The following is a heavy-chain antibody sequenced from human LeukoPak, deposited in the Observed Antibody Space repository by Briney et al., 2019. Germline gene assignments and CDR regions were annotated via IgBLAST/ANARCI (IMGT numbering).Heavy chain of an antibody. J-gene: IGHJ3*02. CDR3: VRDTGIREAFDI. D-gene: IGHD3-10*01. Sequence: GGSLRLSCSASGFTLSNYWMHWVRQAPGKALDWVSRVDTDGSSTYYAASVRGRFTISRDNAKNTLYLQMHSLRAEDTALYYCVRDTGIREAFDIWGQGTTVTVSS. V-gene: IGHV3-74*01. CDR1: GFTLSNYW. CDR2: VDTDGSST.